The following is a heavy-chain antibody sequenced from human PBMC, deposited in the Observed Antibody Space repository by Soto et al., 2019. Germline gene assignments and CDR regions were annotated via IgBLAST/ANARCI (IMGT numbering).Heavy chain of an antibody. CDR2: ISGSGGST. J-gene: IGHJ3*02. V-gene: IGHV3-23*01. Sequence: EVQLLESGGGLVQPGGSLRLSCAASGFTFSSYAMSWVRQAPGKGLEWVSAISGSGGSTYYADSVKGRFTISRDNSKNTLDLQMNSLRAEDTAVYYCAMGSSGWYGGWAFDIWGQGTMVTVSS. D-gene: IGHD6-19*01. CDR1: GFTFSSYA. CDR3: AMGSSGWYGGWAFDI.